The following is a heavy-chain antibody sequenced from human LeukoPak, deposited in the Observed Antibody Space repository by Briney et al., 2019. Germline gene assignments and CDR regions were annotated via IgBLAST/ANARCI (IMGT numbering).Heavy chain of an antibody. V-gene: IGHV3-64*01. J-gene: IGHJ4*02. D-gene: IGHD5-12*01. CDR2: ISSNGDST. Sequence: GGSLRLSCAASGFTFSTYAMHWVRQAPGEGLEYVSAISSNGDSTYYANSVKGRFTISRDNSKNTLYLQMGSLRAEDTAVYYCARADSGPSFPPDYWGQGTLVTVSS. CDR3: ARADSGPSFPPDY. CDR1: GFTFSTYA.